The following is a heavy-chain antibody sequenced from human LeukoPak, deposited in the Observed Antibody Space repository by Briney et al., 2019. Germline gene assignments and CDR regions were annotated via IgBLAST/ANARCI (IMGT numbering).Heavy chain of an antibody. V-gene: IGHV4-4*07. D-gene: IGHD6-13*01. CDR3: ARDEGSIAAAGIDY. J-gene: IGHJ4*02. Sequence: SETLSLTRTVPGGSISIYYWSWIRPPARKRLGWSGRIFTSVSTNYNTPPKRRVTIPAPTTKTQLSRNCSSVTAADTAVYYCARDEGSIAAAGIDYWGQGTLVTVSS. CDR2: IFTSVST. CDR1: GGSISIYY.